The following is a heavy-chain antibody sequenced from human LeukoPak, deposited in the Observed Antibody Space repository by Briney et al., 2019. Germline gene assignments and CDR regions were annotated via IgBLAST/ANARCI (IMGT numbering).Heavy chain of an antibody. D-gene: IGHD2-2*03. J-gene: IGHJ5*02. Sequence: PSETLSLTCTVSGGSISSGSYYWSWIRQPAGKGLEWIGRIYTSGSTNYNPSLKSRVTISADTSKNQFSLKLSSVTAADTAVYYCARGLGYCSSTSCSELYNWFDPWGQATLVTVSS. CDR3: ARGLGYCSSTSCSELYNWFDP. CDR2: IYTSGST. CDR1: GGSISSGSYY. V-gene: IGHV4-61*02.